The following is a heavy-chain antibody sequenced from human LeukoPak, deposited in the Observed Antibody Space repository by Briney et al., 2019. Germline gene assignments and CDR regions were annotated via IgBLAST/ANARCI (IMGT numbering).Heavy chain of an antibody. CDR1: GFTFGSYW. V-gene: IGHV3-7*05. CDR3: ASISYGDYEH. J-gene: IGHJ1*01. CDR2: IRQDGSEK. D-gene: IGHD4-17*01. Sequence: GGSLRLSCVASGFTFGSYWMNWVRQAPGKELEWVANIRQDGSEKKYVDSVKGRFTISRDNAKNALYLQMSSLRAEDTAVYYCASISYGDYEHWGQGTLVSVSS.